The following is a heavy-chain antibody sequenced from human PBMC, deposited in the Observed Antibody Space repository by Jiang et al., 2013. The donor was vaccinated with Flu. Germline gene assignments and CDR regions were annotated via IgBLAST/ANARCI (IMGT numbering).Heavy chain of an antibody. Sequence: VQLVESGAEVKKPGASVKVSCKASGYTFTSYYMHWVRQAPGQGLEWMGIINPSGGSTSYAQKFQGRVTMTRDTSTSTVYMELSSLRSEDTAVYYCARVDHAGGYGSGSYDDAFDIWGQGTMVTVSS. V-gene: IGHV1-46*01. CDR3: ARVDHAGGYGSGSYDDAFDI. J-gene: IGHJ3*02. D-gene: IGHD3-10*01. CDR2: INPSGGST. CDR1: GYTFTSYY.